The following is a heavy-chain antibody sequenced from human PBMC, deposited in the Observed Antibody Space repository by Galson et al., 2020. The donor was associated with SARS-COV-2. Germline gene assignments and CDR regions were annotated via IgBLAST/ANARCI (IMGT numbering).Heavy chain of an antibody. D-gene: IGHD3-16*01. Sequence: GGSERQTCAASRVTLDEYAKPRDRQAPRKGLQGASLIRWEDGSTYYADSVKGRFTISRDNSKNSLYLQMNSLRAEDTALYYCAKDIRAFNYYYGMDVWGQGTTVTVSS. CDR1: RVTLDEYA. CDR2: IRWEDGST. J-gene: IGHJ6*02. CDR3: AKDIRAFNYYYGMDV. V-gene: IGHV3-43D*03.